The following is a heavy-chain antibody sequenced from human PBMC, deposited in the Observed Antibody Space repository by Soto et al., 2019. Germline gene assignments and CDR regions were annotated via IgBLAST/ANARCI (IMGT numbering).Heavy chain of an antibody. Sequence: QVQLVQSGAEVKKPGSSVKVSCKASGGTFSSYAISWVRQAPGQGLEWMGGIIPIFGTANYAQKFQGRVTITEDETTSTAYMELSSLTSEDTAVYYCASLIPMDRGAHYGMDVWGQGTTVTVSS. CDR3: ASLIPMDRGAHYGMDV. CDR1: GGTFSSYA. D-gene: IGHD3-10*01. J-gene: IGHJ6*02. V-gene: IGHV1-69*01. CDR2: IIPIFGTA.